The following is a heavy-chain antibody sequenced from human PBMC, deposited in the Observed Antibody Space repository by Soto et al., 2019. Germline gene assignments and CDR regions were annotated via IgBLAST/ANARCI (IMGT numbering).Heavy chain of an antibody. CDR3: ARFSSGYYYYGMDV. V-gene: IGHV3-23*01. CDR1: RFNFKSYA. CDR2: ISASGDST. Sequence: PGVALSLCCAASRFNFKSYAMSWVRQAPGKGLEWVSVISASGDSTFYVDSVKGRFTISRDNSKNTLYLQMNSLRAEDTAVYYCARFSSGYYYYGMDVWGQGTMVTVSS. J-gene: IGHJ6*02. D-gene: IGHD3-10*01.